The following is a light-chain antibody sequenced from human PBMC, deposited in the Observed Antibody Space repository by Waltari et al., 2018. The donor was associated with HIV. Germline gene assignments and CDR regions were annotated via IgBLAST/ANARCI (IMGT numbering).Light chain of an antibody. CDR3: SSYSTITSLYV. Sequence: QSALAQPASVSGSPGQSITISCAGAVVDSGTARYVSWDQQHPGRAPRRILYMLSRRPSVVSDRFSGSSSGMSATLTISGLRSDDEAHYYCSSYSTITSLYVFGTGTRVTVL. J-gene: IGLJ1*01. V-gene: IGLV2-14*01. CDR1: VVDSGTARY. CDR2: MLS.